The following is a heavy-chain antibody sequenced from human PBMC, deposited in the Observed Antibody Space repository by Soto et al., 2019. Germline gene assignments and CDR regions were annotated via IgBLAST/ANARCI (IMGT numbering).Heavy chain of an antibody. CDR1: GYTFTSYG. CDR3: ARVVTEQWPREDY. V-gene: IGHV1-18*01. Sequence: ASVKVSCKTSGYTFTSYGISWVRQAPGQGLEWMGWISPYNGNTNFAQKLQGRVTLTTDTSTSTAYMELSSLRSEDTAVYYCARVVTEQWPREDYWGQGTLVTVSS. J-gene: IGHJ4*02. D-gene: IGHD6-19*01. CDR2: ISPYNGNT.